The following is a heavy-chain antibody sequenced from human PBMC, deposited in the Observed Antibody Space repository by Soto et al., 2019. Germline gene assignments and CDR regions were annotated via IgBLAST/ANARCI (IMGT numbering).Heavy chain of an antibody. CDR3: ARCYCSVGSCFTCWHFDL. CDR1: GYSFDTFG. CDR2: ISIEKGDT. Sequence: QVQVVQSGAEVKKPGASVKVACKASGYSFDTFGMSWVRQAPGQGLEWMGWISIEKGDTNSAQKFQDRVTMTTDRSTSTGDMELRSQTSDDTAVYYCARCYCSVGSCFTCWHFDLWGRGTLFTVSS. J-gene: IGHJ2*01. D-gene: IGHD2-15*01. V-gene: IGHV1-18*01.